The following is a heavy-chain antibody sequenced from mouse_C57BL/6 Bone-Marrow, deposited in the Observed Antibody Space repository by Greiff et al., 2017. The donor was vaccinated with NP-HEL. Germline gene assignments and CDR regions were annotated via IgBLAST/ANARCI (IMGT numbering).Heavy chain of an antibody. V-gene: IGHV2-9-1*01. CDR2: IWPGGGT. J-gene: IGHJ4*01. D-gene: IGHD1-1*01. CDR3: ARPYYYGSYYYAMDY. CDR1: GFSLTSYA. Sequence: VKLVESGPGLVAPSQSLSITCTVSGFSLTSYAIRWVRQPPGKGLEWLGVIWPGGGTNYNPPPNSRLSICTDNTKSQVFLKMNSLQTDDTARYYCARPYYYGSYYYAMDYWGQGTSVTVSS.